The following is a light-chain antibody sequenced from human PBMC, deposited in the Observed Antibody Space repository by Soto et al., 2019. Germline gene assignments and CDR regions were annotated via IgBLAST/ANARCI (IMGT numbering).Light chain of an antibody. CDR3: QQYYHWGLS. CDR1: QNVVTN. J-gene: IGKJ4*01. CDR2: ASS. Sequence: VMTQSPANLSVSPGEGVTLFCSASQNVVTNVAWYQVKPAQAPRLLIYASSTRAPGIADTFSGSGSETQFSLTICSLQSADSAVYYCQQYYHWGLSFGGGTKVEVK. V-gene: IGKV3D-15*01.